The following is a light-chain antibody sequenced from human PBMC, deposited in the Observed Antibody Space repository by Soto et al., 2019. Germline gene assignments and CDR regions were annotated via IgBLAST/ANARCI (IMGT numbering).Light chain of an antibody. Sequence: DIRMTQSPSTLSSSLGDRVTITFLASQSISNWLAWYQQKPGKAPKLLIYKASTLKSGVPSRFSGSGSGTEFTLTISSLQPDDFATYYCQHYNSYSEAFGQGTKVDI. J-gene: IGKJ1*01. CDR2: KAS. V-gene: IGKV1-5*03. CDR3: QHYNSYSEA. CDR1: QSISNW.